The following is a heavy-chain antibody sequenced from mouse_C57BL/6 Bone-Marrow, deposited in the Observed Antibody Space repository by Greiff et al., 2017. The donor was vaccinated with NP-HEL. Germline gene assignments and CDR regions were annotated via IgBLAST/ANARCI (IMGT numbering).Heavy chain of an antibody. CDR3: ARGGITTVVDFDY. CDR2: IYPGDGDT. V-gene: IGHV1-80*01. Sequence: VKLQESGAELVKPGASVKISCKASGYAFSSYWMNWVKQRPGKGLEWIGKIYPGDGDTNYNGKFKGKATLTADKSSSTAYMQLSSLTSEDSAVYFCARGGITTVVDFDYWGQGTTLTVSS. CDR1: GYAFSSYW. J-gene: IGHJ2*01. D-gene: IGHD1-1*01.